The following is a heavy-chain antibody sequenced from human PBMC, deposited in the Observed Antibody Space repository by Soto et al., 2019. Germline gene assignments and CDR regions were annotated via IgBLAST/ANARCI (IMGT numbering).Heavy chain of an antibody. CDR3: ARGVSITMIVVVTLGGWFDP. CDR1: GGSFSGYY. D-gene: IGHD3-22*01. CDR2: INHSGST. V-gene: IGHV4-34*01. J-gene: IGHJ5*02. Sequence: SLTCAVYGGSFSGYYWSWIRQPPGKGLEWIGEINHSGSTNYNPSLKSRVTISVDTSKNQFSLKLSSVTAADTAVYYCARGVSITMIVVVTLGGWFDPWGQGTLVTVSS.